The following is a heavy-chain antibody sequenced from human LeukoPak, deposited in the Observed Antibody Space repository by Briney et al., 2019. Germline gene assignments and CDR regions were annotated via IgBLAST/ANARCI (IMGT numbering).Heavy chain of an antibody. J-gene: IGHJ3*02. CDR3: ASIAASVAFDI. Sequence: GGSLRLSCAASGFTFSNSAMSWVRQAPGKGLEWVANIKQDGSEKYYVDSVKGRFTISRDNAKNSLYLQMNSLRAEDTAVYYCASIAASVAFDIWGQGTMVTVSS. V-gene: IGHV3-7*01. D-gene: IGHD6-13*01. CDR1: GFTFSNSA. CDR2: IKQDGSEK.